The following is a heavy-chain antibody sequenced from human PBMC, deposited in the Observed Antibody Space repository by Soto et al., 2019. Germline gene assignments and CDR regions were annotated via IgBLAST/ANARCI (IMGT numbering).Heavy chain of an antibody. CDR1: GVSITSGGHP. V-gene: IGHV4-30-2*01. CDR2: SFHNANT. Sequence: QLQLQESGSGLVKPSQTLSLTCTVSGVSITSGGHPWNWIRQPPGKGLEWIGYSFHNANTFYNPSFAIRVTIAVHRSKYQFSLKLTSVTAADTAMYFCARGVNFYGSGSYGSEYWFDPWGQGTLVTVSS. J-gene: IGHJ5*02. D-gene: IGHD3-10*01. CDR3: ARGVNFYGSGSYGSEYWFDP.